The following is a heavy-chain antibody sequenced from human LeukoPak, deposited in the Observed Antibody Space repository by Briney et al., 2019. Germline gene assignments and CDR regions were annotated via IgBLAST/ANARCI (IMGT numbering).Heavy chain of an antibody. CDR3: AKDQSGYCTGGSCSAFDY. V-gene: IGHV3-23*01. CDR1: GFTFSSYA. J-gene: IGHJ4*02. CDR2: IGGSGSST. D-gene: IGHD2-15*01. Sequence: GGSLRLXCAASGFTFSSYAMSWVRQAPGKGLEWVSAIGGSGSSTYYADSVKGRFTISRDNSNNTLYLQMNSLGAEDTAVYYCAKDQSGYCTGGSCSAFDYWGQGTLVTVSS.